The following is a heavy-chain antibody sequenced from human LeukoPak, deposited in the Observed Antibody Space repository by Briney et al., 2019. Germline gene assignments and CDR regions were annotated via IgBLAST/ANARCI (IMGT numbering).Heavy chain of an antibody. V-gene: IGHV1-69*04. CDR3: ARENADGYSSSWSNWFDP. J-gene: IGHJ5*02. Sequence: GSSVKVSCKASGGTFSSYAISWVRQAPGQGLEWMGRIIPILGIANYAQKFQGRVTITADKSTSTAYMELSRLRSDDTAVYYCARENADGYSSSWSNWFDPWGQGTLVTVSS. D-gene: IGHD6-13*01. CDR2: IIPILGIA. CDR1: GGTFSSYA.